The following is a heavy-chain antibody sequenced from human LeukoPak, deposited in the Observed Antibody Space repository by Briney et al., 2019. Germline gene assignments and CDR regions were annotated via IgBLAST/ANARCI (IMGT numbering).Heavy chain of an antibody. D-gene: IGHD6-19*01. V-gene: IGHV3-48*01. CDR1: GFTFSSYS. CDR3: AGDAISGYYYYYYMDV. CDR2: ISSSSSTI. J-gene: IGHJ6*03. Sequence: RGSLRLSCAASGFTFSSYSMNWVRQAPGKGLEWVSYISSSSSTIYYADSVKGRFTISRDNAKNSLYLQMNSLRAEDTAVYYCAGDAISGYYYYYYMDVWGKGTTVTVSS.